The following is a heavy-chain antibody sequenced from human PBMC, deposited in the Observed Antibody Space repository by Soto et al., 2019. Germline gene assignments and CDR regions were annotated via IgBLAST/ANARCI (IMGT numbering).Heavy chain of an antibody. V-gene: IGHV1-2*02. D-gene: IGHD2-21*02. CDR1: GYTFTAYY. J-gene: IGHJ4*02. CDR2: INPKTGDT. Sequence: QAQLVQSGAELKKPGASVKVSCKTSGYTFTAYYIHWVRQDPGQGLEWVGWINPKTGDTKYAQKFQGRVTMTGDTSITTAYMERGRLRADDTAVYYCARQLAYCGGDCYTEPIDYWGQGTLVTVSS. CDR3: ARQLAYCGGDCYTEPIDY.